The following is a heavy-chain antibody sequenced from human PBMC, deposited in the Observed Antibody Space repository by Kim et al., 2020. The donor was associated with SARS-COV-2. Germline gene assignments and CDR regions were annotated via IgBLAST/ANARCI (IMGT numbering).Heavy chain of an antibody. V-gene: IGHV3-23*01. D-gene: IGHD3-16*01. Sequence: GGSLRLSCVASGFSVTNYAMNWVRQAPGKGLEWVSLIPGSGKNTYYADSVKGRFTISRDISKNTLYLQMDSLRVEDTAIYYCAQGFPAWGIMAAWGQGTLVTVSS. CDR1: GFSVTNYA. J-gene: IGHJ5*02. CDR2: IPGSGKNT. CDR3: AQGFPAWGIMAA.